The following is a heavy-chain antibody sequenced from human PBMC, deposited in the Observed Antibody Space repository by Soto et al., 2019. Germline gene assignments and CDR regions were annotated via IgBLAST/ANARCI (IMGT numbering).Heavy chain of an antibody. CDR3: ARGWGYFDSSGFPYLYAMDV. V-gene: IGHV3-7*01. J-gene: IGHJ6*02. CDR2: IKEDGSEK. CDR1: GFTFSTYW. D-gene: IGHD3-22*01. Sequence: PGGSLRLSCAASGFTFSTYWMSWVRQAPGKGLEWVANIKEDGSEKYYVDSVEGRFTISRDNAKNSLYLQTTSLRAEDTALYYCARGWGYFDSSGFPYLYAMDVWGQGTTVTVSS.